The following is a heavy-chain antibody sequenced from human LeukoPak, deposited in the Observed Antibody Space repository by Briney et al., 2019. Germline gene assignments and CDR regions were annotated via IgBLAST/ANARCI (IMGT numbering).Heavy chain of an antibody. CDR2: VNDDGRST. J-gene: IGHJ1*01. D-gene: IGHD5-24*01. CDR3: AREGEMATAEYFQH. Sequence: GGSLRLSCAAYGFTFKNFVMHWVRQAPGKGLVWVSRVNDDGRSTHYADYVKGRFTVSRDNAKNSLYLQLDSLRVEDTAVYYCAREGEMATAEYFQHWGPGTLVTVSS. V-gene: IGHV3-74*01. CDR1: GFTFKNFV.